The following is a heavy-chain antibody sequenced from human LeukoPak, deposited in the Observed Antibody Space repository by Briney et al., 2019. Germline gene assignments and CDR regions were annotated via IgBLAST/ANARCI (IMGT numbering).Heavy chain of an antibody. CDR1: GYTFTSYG. CDR2: ISAYNGNT. V-gene: IGHV1-18*01. CDR3: ARDWYYYDSSGYYYALRY. Sequence: ASVKVSCKASGYTFTSYGISWVRQAPGQGLEWMGWISAYNGNTNYAQKFQGRVTITADESTSTAYMELSSLRSEDTAVYYCARDWYYYDSSGYYYALRYWGQGTLVTVSS. D-gene: IGHD3-22*01. J-gene: IGHJ4*02.